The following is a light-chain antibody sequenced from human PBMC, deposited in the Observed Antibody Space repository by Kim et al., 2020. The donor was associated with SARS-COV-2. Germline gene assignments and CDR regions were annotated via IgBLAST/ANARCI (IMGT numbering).Light chain of an antibody. CDR2: DTS. V-gene: IGKV3-11*01. J-gene: IGKJ4*01. Sequence: LSPGERATLPCRASQSGTGRVSWYQQRPGQAPRLLIYDTSNRATGIPARFSGSGSGTDFTLTISSLEPEDFAVYYCQQRRSWPLTFGGGTKVDIK. CDR3: QQRRSWPLT. CDR1: QSGTGR.